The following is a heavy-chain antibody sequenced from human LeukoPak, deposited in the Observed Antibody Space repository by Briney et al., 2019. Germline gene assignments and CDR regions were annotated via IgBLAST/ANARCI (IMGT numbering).Heavy chain of an antibody. CDR3: ARARDGYNVDAFDI. J-gene: IGHJ3*02. Sequence: GSLSLSCAASGFTFSSYSMNWVRQAPGKGLEWVSSISSSSSYIYYADSVKGRFTISRDNAKNSLYLQMNSLRAEDTAVYYRARARDGYNVDAFDIWGQGTMVTVSS. D-gene: IGHD5-24*01. CDR2: ISSSSSYI. CDR1: GFTFSSYS. V-gene: IGHV3-21*01.